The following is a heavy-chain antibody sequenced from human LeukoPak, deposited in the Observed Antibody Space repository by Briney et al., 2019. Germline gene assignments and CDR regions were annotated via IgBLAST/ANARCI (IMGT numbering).Heavy chain of an antibody. CDR2: ISGNGDTT. J-gene: IGHJ5*02. CDR1: GFTFRNYA. CDR3: AKATLTCSGGSGYSGFDP. Sequence: GGSLRLSCAASGFTFRNYAMSSVRQAPGKGLEWVSSISGNGDTTYYADSVEGRFTISRDNSKNTLDLQMSSLRADDTAVYYCAKATLTCSGGSGYSGFDPLGQGTLVTVSS. D-gene: IGHD2-15*01. V-gene: IGHV3-23*01.